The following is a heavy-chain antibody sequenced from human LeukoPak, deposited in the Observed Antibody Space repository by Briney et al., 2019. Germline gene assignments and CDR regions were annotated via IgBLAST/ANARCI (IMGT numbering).Heavy chain of an antibody. V-gene: IGHV1-69*13. CDR3: ARDRYGDGFAHFDY. D-gene: IGHD5-24*01. CDR1: GGTFSSYA. Sequence: AASVKVSCKASGGTFSSYAISWVRQAPGQGLEWMGGIIPIFGTANYAQKFQGRVTITADESTSTAYMELSSLRSEDTAVYYCARDRYGDGFAHFDYWGQGALVTVSS. CDR2: IIPIFGTA. J-gene: IGHJ4*02.